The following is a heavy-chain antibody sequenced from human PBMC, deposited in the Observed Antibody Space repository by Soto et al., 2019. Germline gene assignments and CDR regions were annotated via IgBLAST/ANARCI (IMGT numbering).Heavy chain of an antibody. V-gene: IGHV4-39*01. CDR1: GGSISSSSYY. CDR3: ARYFSNTWAIFDC. Sequence: QLQLQESGPGLVKPSETLSLTCSVSGGSISSSSYYWGWIRQPPGKGLEWIGSIYYTGSTYYNPSLESRVTISVDTSKNQFSLKLSSVTAADTAVYYCARYFSNTWAIFDCWGQGTLVTVSS. J-gene: IGHJ4*02. D-gene: IGHD6-13*01. CDR2: IYYTGST.